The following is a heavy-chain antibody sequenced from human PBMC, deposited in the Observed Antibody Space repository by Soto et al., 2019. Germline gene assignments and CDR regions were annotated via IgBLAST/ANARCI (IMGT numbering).Heavy chain of an antibody. J-gene: IGHJ5*02. D-gene: IGHD2-15*01. Sequence: SLTCTVSGGSISSSSYYWGWIRQPPGKGLEWIGSIYYSGSTYYNPSLKSRVTISVDTSKNQFSLKLSSVTAADTAVYYCASPAGGPTYNWFDPWGQGTLVTVSS. CDR3: ASPAGGPTYNWFDP. V-gene: IGHV4-39*01. CDR2: IYYSGST. CDR1: GGSISSSSYY.